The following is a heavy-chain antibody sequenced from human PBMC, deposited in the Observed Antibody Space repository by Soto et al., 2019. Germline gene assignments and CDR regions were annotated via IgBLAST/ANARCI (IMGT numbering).Heavy chain of an antibody. V-gene: IGHV3-33*01. CDR1: GFTFSSYG. CDR2: IWYDGSNK. CDR3: ARGYGSGRELDY. Sequence: QVQLVESGGGVVQPGRSLRLSCAASGFTFSSYGMHWVRQAPGKGLEWVAFIWYDGSNKYYADSVKGRFTISRDNSKNTLYLQINILRAEDTAVYYCARGYGSGRELDYWGQGTLVTVSS. J-gene: IGHJ4*02. D-gene: IGHD3-10*01.